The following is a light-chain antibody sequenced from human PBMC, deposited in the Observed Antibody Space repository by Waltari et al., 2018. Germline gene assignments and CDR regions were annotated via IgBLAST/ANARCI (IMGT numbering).Light chain of an antibody. CDR3: SSYAGSNNVV. CDR1: SSDVGGYNY. CDR2: EVS. Sequence: QSALTQPPSASGSPGQSVTISCTGTSSDVGGYNYGPWYQQHPGKAPKLMIYEVSKRPSGVPDRFSGSKSGNTASLTVSGLQAEDEADYYCSSYAGSNNVVFGGGTNLTVL. J-gene: IGLJ2*01. V-gene: IGLV2-8*01.